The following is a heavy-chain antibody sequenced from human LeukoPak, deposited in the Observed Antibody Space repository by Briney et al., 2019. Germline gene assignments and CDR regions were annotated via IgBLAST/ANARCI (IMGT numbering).Heavy chain of an antibody. V-gene: IGHV3-74*03. D-gene: IGHD1-14*01. Sequence: GSLRLSCAASGFTFNNYWMHWVRQAPGKGLVWVSRINTDGSITTYADSVEGRFSGSRDNAKNTLYLQMNSLRVEDTGVYYCARGYSRSWFDPWGQGPLVTVSS. J-gene: IGHJ5*02. CDR3: ARGYSRSWFDP. CDR2: INTDGSIT. CDR1: GFTFNNYW.